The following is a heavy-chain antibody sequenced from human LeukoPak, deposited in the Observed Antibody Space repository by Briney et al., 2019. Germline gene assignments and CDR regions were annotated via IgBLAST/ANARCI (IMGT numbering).Heavy chain of an antibody. V-gene: IGHV3-48*03. J-gene: IGHJ4*02. CDR3: GRDGKYSGGFDS. CDR1: GFTFSSYE. CDR2: ISSSGSTI. D-gene: IGHD1-26*01. Sequence: PGGSLRLSCAASGFTFSSYEMSWVRQAPGKGLEWVSYISSSGSTIYYADSVKGRFTISRDNAKNSLYLQMNSLRAEDTAVYYCGRDGKYSGGFDSWGQGTLVTVSS.